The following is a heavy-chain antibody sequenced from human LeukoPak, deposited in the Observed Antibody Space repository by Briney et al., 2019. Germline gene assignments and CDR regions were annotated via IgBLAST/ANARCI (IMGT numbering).Heavy chain of an antibody. CDR3: TISLRSNDAFDI. Sequence: PGGSLRLSCTASGFTFCDYAMSWVRQAPGKGLEWVGFIGSKAYGGTTEYAASVKGRFTISRDDSKSIAYLQMNSPKTEDTAVYYCTISLRSNDAFDIWGQGTMVTVSS. D-gene: IGHD2-21*01. CDR2: IGSKAYGGTT. V-gene: IGHV3-49*04. J-gene: IGHJ3*02. CDR1: GFTFCDYA.